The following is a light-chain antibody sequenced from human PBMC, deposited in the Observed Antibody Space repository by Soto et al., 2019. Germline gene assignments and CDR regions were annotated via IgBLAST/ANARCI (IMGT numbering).Light chain of an antibody. CDR3: QQYNSYSRT. CDR2: KAS. CDR1: QSISIW. Sequence: DIQMTQSPSTLSASVGDRVTITCRASQSISIWLAWYQQKPGEAHNXLIYKASSLQSGVPSRFSGSGSGTELTITISSLQPDDFETYYCQQYNSYSRTFGQGTKVDIK. J-gene: IGKJ1*01. V-gene: IGKV1-5*03.